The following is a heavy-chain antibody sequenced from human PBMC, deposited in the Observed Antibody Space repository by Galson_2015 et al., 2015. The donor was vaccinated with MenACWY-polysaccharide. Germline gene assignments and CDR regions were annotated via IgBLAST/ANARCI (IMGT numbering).Heavy chain of an antibody. J-gene: IGHJ5*02. CDR2: IYHSGST. CDR3: ARGGIAARPYRHVGWFDP. D-gene: IGHD6-6*01. V-gene: IGHV4-30-2*01. CDR1: GGSISSGGYS. Sequence: TLSLTCAVSGGSISSGGYSWSWIRQPPGKGLEWIGYIYHSGSTYYNPSLKSRVTISVDRSKNQFSLKLSSVTAADTAVYYCARGGIAARPYRHVGWFDPWGQGTLVTVSS.